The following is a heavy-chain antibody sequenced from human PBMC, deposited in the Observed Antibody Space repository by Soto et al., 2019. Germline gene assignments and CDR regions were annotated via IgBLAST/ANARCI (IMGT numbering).Heavy chain of an antibody. CDR1: GGSISSSNW. CDR2: IYHSGST. Sequence: SETLSLTCAVSGGSISSSNWWSWVRQPPGKGLEWIGEIYHSGSTDYNPSLKSRVTISVDKSKNQFSLKLSSVTAADTAVYYCARDVVVPAAIRYYYYGMDVWGQGTTVTVSS. J-gene: IGHJ6*02. D-gene: IGHD2-2*01. CDR3: ARDVVVPAAIRYYYYGMDV. V-gene: IGHV4-4*02.